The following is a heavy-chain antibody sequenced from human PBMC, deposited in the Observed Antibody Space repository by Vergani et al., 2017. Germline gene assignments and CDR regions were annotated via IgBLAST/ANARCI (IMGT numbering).Heavy chain of an antibody. CDR1: GFTFSSYS. V-gene: IGHV3-21*01. CDR2: ISYSSSSI. Sequence: EVQLVESGGGLVKPGGSLRLSCAASGFTFSSYSMNWVRQAPGNGLEWVSSISYSSSSIYYADSVKGRFTISRDNAKNSLYLQMNSLRAEDTAVYYCASSPGYSSSWYYFDYWGQGTLVTVSS. J-gene: IGHJ4*02. CDR3: ASSPGYSSSWYYFDY. D-gene: IGHD6-13*01.